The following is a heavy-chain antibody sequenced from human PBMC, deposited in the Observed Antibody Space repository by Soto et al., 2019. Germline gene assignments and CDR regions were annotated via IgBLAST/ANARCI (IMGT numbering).Heavy chain of an antibody. Sequence: QLQLQESGPGLVEPSETLSLTCSVSGGSISSSSDYWGWIRQTPGQGLEWIATIHYGGGGYYNPSLKRRVTISLDTSRNQFSLRLRAVTAADRGVYSGARPHDGGKPGYAFDVWGQWTMVAVSS. CDR2: IHYGGGG. CDR3: ARPHDGGKPGYAFDV. CDR1: GGSISSSSDY. J-gene: IGHJ3*01. D-gene: IGHD1-1*01. V-gene: IGHV4-39*01.